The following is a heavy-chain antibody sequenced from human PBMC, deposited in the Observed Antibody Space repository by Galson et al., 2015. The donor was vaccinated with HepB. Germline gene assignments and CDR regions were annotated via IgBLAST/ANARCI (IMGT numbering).Heavy chain of an antibody. V-gene: IGHV3-30*18. CDR1: GFTFSSYG. Sequence: SLRLSCAASGFTFSSYGMHWVRQAPGKGLEWVAVISYDGSNKYYADSVKGRFTISRDNSKNTLYLQMNSLRAEDTAVYYCAKASGYFDLWGRGTLVTVSS. J-gene: IGHJ2*01. CDR2: ISYDGSNK. CDR3: AKASGYFDL.